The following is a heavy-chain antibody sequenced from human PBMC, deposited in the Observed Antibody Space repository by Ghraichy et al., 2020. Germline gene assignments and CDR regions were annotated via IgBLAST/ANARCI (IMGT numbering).Heavy chain of an antibody. V-gene: IGHV3-48*02. CDR3: ARDSGSSWYYFDY. Sequence: GGSLRLSCAASGFTFSSYSMNWVRQAPGKGLEWVSYISVGSSSTIYYADSVKGRFTISRDNAKYSLYLQMNRLRDEDTAVYYCARDSGSSWYYFDYWGQGALVTVSS. J-gene: IGHJ4*02. CDR1: GFTFSSYS. CDR2: ISVGSSSTI. D-gene: IGHD6-13*01.